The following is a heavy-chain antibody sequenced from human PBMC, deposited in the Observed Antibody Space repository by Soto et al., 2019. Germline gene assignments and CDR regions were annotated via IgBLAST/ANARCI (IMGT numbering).Heavy chain of an antibody. V-gene: IGHV4-61*01. J-gene: IGHJ6*02. CDR2: IYYSGST. D-gene: IGHD4-17*01. CDR1: GGSVSSGSYY. CDR3: ARVTMVIRDSDHFGVDV. Sequence: PSETLSLTCTVSGGSVSSGSYYWSWVRQPPGKGLEWIAYIYYSGSTNYNPSLKSRVSISVDTSKNQVSLKLTSVTAADTAVYFCARVTMVIRDSDHFGVDVWGHGTTVTVSS.